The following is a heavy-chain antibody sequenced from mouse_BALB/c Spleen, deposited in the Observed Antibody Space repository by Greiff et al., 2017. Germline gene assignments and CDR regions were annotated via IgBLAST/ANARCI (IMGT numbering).Heavy chain of an antibody. Sequence: EVKLVESGGGLVKPGGSLKLSCAASGFTFSSYAMSWVRQTPEKRLEWVASISSGGSTYYPDSVKGRFTISRDNAKNTLYLQMSSLKSEDTAMYYCARDLAGTDYWGQGTTLTVSS. CDR2: ISSGGST. CDR3: ARDLAGTDY. J-gene: IGHJ2*01. D-gene: IGHD4-1*01. CDR1: GFTFSSYA. V-gene: IGHV5-6-5*01.